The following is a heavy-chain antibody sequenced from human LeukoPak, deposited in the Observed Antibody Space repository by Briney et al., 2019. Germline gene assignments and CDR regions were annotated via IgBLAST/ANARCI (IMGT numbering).Heavy chain of an antibody. CDR3: AKDVGSYSRTFDY. V-gene: IGHV3-23*01. CDR1: GFTFSSYA. J-gene: IGHJ4*02. D-gene: IGHD1-26*01. CDR2: ISGSGGAT. Sequence: GGSLRLSCAASGFTFSSYAMTWVRQAPGKGLEWASGISGSGGATYSADSVKGRFTISRDNSKNTLYLQMNSLRAEDTAIYYCAKDVGSYSRTFDYWGQGTLVTVSS.